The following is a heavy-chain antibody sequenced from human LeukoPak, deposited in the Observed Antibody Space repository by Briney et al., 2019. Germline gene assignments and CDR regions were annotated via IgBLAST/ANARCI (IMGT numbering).Heavy chain of an antibody. J-gene: IGHJ4*02. V-gene: IGHV3-23*01. Sequence: GGSLRLSCAASGFWFSNYGMNRVRQAPGKGLEWVSVITSNGAETYYADSVKGRFTVFRDNSKNTLYLQMNSLRADDTAVYYCAKRDWPYFFDYWGQGTPVTVSS. D-gene: IGHD3/OR15-3a*01. CDR2: ITSNGAET. CDR3: AKRDWPYFFDY. CDR1: GFWFSNYG.